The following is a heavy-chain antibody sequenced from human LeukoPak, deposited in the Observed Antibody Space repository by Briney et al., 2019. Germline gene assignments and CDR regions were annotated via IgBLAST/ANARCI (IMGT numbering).Heavy chain of an antibody. CDR2: ITSSSSYI. J-gene: IGHJ4*02. D-gene: IGHD3-22*01. V-gene: IGHV3-21*01. CDR3: ARHVVAVGFDY. CDR1: GFTFSTYT. Sequence: GGSLRLSCAASGFTFSTYTMNWVRQAPGKGLEWVSSITSSSSYIYYADSVKGRFTISRDNAKNSLFLQMNSLRAEDTAVYYCARHVVAVGFDYWGQGTLVTVSS.